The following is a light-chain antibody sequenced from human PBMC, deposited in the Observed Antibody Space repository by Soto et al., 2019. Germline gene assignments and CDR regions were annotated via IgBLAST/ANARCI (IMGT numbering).Light chain of an antibody. CDR3: MQRIEFPLT. J-gene: IGKJ4*01. CDR1: QSLLDSDDGSTY. V-gene: IGKV2-40*01. Sequence: DIVMTQTPLSLPVTPGEPASISCGSSQSLLDSDDGSTYLDWYLQKPGQSPQLLIYTVSYRASGVPDRFSGTGSGTDFTLKISRVEAEDVGVYYCMQRIEFPLTLGGGTKVDIK. CDR2: TVS.